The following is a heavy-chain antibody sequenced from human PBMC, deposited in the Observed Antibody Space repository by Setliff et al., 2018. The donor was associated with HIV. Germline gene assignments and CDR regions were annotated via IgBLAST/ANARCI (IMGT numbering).Heavy chain of an antibody. V-gene: IGHV1-2*02. J-gene: IGHJ3*02. CDR2: INVDSDGT. CDR1: GFTFNKFH. D-gene: IGHD2-21*02. Sequence: ASVKVSCKASGFTFNKFHIQWVRQAPGQGLEWMGWINVDSDGTNYVQKFQGRVTMTWDTSISTAYMDLSSLTSDDTAIYYCTRATRYCGGDCSSGGAYDIWGQGTVVTVS. CDR3: TRATRYCGGDCSSGGAYDI.